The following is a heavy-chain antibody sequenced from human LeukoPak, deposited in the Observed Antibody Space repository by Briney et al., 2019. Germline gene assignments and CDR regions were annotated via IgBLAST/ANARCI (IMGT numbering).Heavy chain of an antibody. CDR2: IKQDGSEK. CDR1: GFTFSSYW. J-gene: IGHJ6*02. D-gene: IGHD3-10*01. CDR3: ARDPLRRTYYYGSGSYHYYYGMDV. V-gene: IGHV3-7*01. Sequence: PGGSLRLSCAASGFTFSSYWMSWVRQAPGKGLDWVANIKQDGSEKYYVDSVKGRFTISRDNAKNSLYLQMNSLRAGDTAVYYCARDPLRRTYYYGSGSYHYYYGMDVWGQGTTVTVSS.